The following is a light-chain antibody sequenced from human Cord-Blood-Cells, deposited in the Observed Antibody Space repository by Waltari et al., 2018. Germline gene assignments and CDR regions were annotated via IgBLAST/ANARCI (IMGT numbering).Light chain of an antibody. CDR3: QQYNSFLLT. J-gene: IGKJ4*01. CDR2: KAS. CDR1: QSISSW. Sequence: DIHMTQSPSTLSPSVGDRVTITCRASQSISSWLAWYQQKPGKAPKLLIYKASSLESGVPSRFSGSGSGTEFTLTISSLQPDDFATYYCQQYNSFLLTFGGGTKVEIK. V-gene: IGKV1-5*03.